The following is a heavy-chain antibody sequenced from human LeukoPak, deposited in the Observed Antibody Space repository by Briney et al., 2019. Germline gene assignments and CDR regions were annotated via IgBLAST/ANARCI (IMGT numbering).Heavy chain of an antibody. Sequence: GGSLRLSCAASGFTCSSYWMHWVRQAPGKGLVWVSRINSDGSSTTYADSVKGRFTISRDNAKNTLYLQMNSLRAEDTAVYYCARGADSSGYHKPVFDYWGQGTLVTVSS. CDR3: ARGADSSGYHKPVFDY. V-gene: IGHV3-74*01. CDR1: GFTCSSYW. CDR2: INSDGSST. D-gene: IGHD3-22*01. J-gene: IGHJ4*02.